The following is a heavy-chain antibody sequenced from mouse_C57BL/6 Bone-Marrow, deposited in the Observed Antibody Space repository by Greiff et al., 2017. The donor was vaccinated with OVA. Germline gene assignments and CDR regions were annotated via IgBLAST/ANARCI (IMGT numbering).Heavy chain of an antibody. CDR1: GFTFSSYG. CDR2: ISSGGSYT. J-gene: IGHJ1*03. V-gene: IGHV5-6*01. Sequence: EVKLVESGGDLVKPGGSLKLSCAASGFTFSSYGLSWVRQTPDKRLEWVATISSGGSYTYYPDSVKGRFTISRDNAKNTLYLQMSSLKSEDTAMYYCARITTVVATNYWYFDVWGTGTTVTVSS. D-gene: IGHD1-1*01. CDR3: ARITTVVATNYWYFDV.